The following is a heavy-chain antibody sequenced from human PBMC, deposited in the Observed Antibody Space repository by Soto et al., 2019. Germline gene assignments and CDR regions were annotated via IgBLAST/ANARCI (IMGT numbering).Heavy chain of an antibody. CDR3: ARVGAAGRGYYYYYGMDV. J-gene: IGHJ6*02. V-gene: IGHV1-69*12. D-gene: IGHD6-13*01. Sequence: QVQLVQSGAEVKKPGSSVKVSCKASGGTFSSYAISWVRQAPGQGLEWMGGIIPIFGTANYAQKFQGRVTITADESTSTAYMELSSLRSEDTAVYYCARVGAAGRGYYYYYGMDVWGQGTTVTVSS. CDR1: GGTFSSYA. CDR2: IIPIFGTA.